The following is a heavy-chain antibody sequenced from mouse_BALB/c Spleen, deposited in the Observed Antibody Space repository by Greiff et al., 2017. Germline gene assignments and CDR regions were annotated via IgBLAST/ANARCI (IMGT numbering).Heavy chain of an antibody. D-gene: IGHD2-1*01. Sequence: VQLQQSGAELVRPGTSVKVSCKASGYSFTNYLIEWVKQRPGQGLEWIGVINPGSGGTNYNEKFKGKATLTADKSSSTAYMQLSSLTSDDSAVYFCARDYGNYVDYWGQGTTLTVSS. V-gene: IGHV1-54*01. J-gene: IGHJ2*01. CDR2: INPGSGGT. CDR1: GYSFTNYL. CDR3: ARDYGNYVDY.